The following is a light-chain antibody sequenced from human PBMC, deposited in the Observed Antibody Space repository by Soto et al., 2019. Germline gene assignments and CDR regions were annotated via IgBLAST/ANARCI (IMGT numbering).Light chain of an antibody. CDR2: ATS. Sequence: EIVLTQSPGTLSLSPGDRVTLSCRASQSVSTNYFSWYQQKPGQAPRLLIYATSSRAVGIPDRFSGSGSGTDFTLTISRLEPEDFVMYYCQQYGDYNSPRYSFGQGTRLEI. V-gene: IGKV3-20*01. CDR3: QQYGDYNSPRYS. CDR1: QSVSTNY. J-gene: IGKJ2*03.